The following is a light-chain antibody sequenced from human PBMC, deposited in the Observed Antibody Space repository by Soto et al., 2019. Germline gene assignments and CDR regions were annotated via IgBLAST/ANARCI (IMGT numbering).Light chain of an antibody. CDR3: QQRANWPPIT. Sequence: EIVLTQSPATLSLSPGDRATLSCRASQSVNSYLAWYQQRPGQAPRLLIYDASNRATGVPARFGGSGSGTDFTLTISGLEPEDFAIYYCQQRANWPPITFGQGTRLEIK. J-gene: IGKJ5*01. V-gene: IGKV3-11*01. CDR2: DAS. CDR1: QSVNSY.